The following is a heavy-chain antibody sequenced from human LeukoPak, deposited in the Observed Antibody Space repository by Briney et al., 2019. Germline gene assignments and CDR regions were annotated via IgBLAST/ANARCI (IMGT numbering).Heavy chain of an antibody. CDR1: GGSLSGYY. CDR3: ARPNDYGDDY. D-gene: IGHD4-17*01. Sequence: SETLSLTCAVYGGSLSGYYWSWIRQPPGKGLEWIGDISHSGFTNYNPSLKSRVTISVDTSTNQFSLKLNSVTAADTAVYYCARPNDYGDDYWGQGTLVTVSS. V-gene: IGHV4-34*01. CDR2: ISHSGFT. J-gene: IGHJ4*02.